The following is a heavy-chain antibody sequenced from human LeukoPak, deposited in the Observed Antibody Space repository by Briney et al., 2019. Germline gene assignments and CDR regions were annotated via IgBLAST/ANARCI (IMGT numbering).Heavy chain of an antibody. CDR1: GGTFSTYA. V-gene: IGHV1-69*10. Sequence: ASVKVSCKACGGTFSTYAISWVRQAPGQGLEWMGGITPILGTANYAQKLQGRGTTHADQSTSTAYMELRSLRSEDTAVYYCARSLIDYGGSYDAFDIWGQGTMVTVSS. D-gene: IGHD4-23*01. CDR3: ARSLIDYGGSYDAFDI. J-gene: IGHJ3*02. CDR2: ITPILGTA.